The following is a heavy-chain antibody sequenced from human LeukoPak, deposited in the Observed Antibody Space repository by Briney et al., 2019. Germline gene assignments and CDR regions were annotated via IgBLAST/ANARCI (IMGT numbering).Heavy chain of an antibody. CDR2: IWYDGSNK. V-gene: IGHV3-33*01. D-gene: IGHD3-22*01. CDR3: ARDYYDSSGPLGIDY. J-gene: IGHJ4*02. Sequence: GGSLRLSCEASGFTFSSYGMHWVRQAPGKGLEWVAVIWYDGSNKYYADSVKGRFTISRDNSKNTLYLQMNSLRAEDTAVYYCARDYYDSSGPLGIDYWGQGTLVTVSS. CDR1: GFTFSSYG.